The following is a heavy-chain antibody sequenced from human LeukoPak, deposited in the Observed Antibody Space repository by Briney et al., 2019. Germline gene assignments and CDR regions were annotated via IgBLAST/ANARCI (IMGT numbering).Heavy chain of an antibody. D-gene: IGHD1-1*01. J-gene: IGHJ4*02. CDR2: ISSSGSTI. Sequence: PGGTLRLSCAASGFTFSSYEMNWVRQAPGKGLEWVSYISSSGSTIYYADSVKGRFTISRDNAKNSLYLQMNSLRAEDTAVYCCARETRVRTMDYWGQGTLVTVSS. V-gene: IGHV3-48*03. CDR3: ARETRVRTMDY. CDR1: GFTFSSYE.